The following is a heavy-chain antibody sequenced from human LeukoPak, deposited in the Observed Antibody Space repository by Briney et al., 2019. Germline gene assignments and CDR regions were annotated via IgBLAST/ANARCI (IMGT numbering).Heavy chain of an antibody. J-gene: IGHJ4*02. Sequence: GGSLRLSCAASGFTFSSYGMHWVRQAPGKGLEWVAVIWYDGSNKYYADSVKGRFTISRDNSKNTLYLQMNSLRAEDTAVYYCARDRGYSYGLANYWGQGTLVTVSS. CDR2: IWYDGSNK. CDR3: ARDRGYSYGLANY. D-gene: IGHD5-18*01. CDR1: GFTFSSYG. V-gene: IGHV3-33*01.